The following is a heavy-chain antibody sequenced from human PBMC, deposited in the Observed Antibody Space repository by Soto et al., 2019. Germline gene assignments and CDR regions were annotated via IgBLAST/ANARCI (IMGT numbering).Heavy chain of an antibody. V-gene: IGHV2-5*02. CDR1: GFSLSTGGVG. J-gene: IGHJ6*02. CDR3: AHSRCGGDCLRSYSSHYYYGMDV. D-gene: IGHD2-21*02. Sequence: QITLKESGPTLVKPTQTLTLTCTFSGFSLSTGGVGVGWIRQPPGKALEWLALIYWDDDKRYSPSLKSRLTVTKDTSKNQVVLTMPNMDPVDTATYYCAHSRCGGDCLRSYSSHYYYGMDVWGQGTTVTVSS. CDR2: IYWDDDK.